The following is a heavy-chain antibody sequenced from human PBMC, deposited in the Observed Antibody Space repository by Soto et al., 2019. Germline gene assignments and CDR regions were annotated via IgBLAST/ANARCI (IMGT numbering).Heavy chain of an antibody. Sequence: SETLSLTCAVSGGSISSSNWWSWVRQPPGKGLEWIGEIYHGGSTEYNPSLKSRVTISVDKSKNQFSPKLTSVTAADTAMYFCATARIAVPHTADFDCWGQGTLVTVSS. CDR1: GGSISSSNW. J-gene: IGHJ4*02. V-gene: IGHV4-4*02. CDR3: ATARIAVPHTADFDC. CDR2: IYHGGST. D-gene: IGHD6-19*01.